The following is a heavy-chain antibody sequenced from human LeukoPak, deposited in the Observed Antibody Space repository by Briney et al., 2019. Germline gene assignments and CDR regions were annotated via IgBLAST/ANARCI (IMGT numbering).Heavy chain of an antibody. CDR3: ARGEGIDTAMVTYYFDY. J-gene: IGHJ4*02. CDR2: INPNSGGT. CDR1: GYTFTGYY. Sequence: GASVKASCKASGYTFTGYYMHWVRQAPGQGLEWMGRINPNSGGTNYAQKFQGRVTMTRDTSISTAYMELSRLRSDDTAVYYCARGEGIDTAMVTYYFDYWGQGTLVTVSS. D-gene: IGHD5-18*01. V-gene: IGHV1-2*06.